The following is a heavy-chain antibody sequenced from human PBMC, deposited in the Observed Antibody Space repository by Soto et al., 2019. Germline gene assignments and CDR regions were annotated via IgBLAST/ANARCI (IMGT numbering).Heavy chain of an antibody. D-gene: IGHD2-2*01. CDR1: GFTFSNFA. CDR3: AREGPEACRRTWHCYY. CDR2: MSFDGTTK. Sequence: QVQLVESGGGVVQPGRSLRLSCAASGFTFSNFAMHWFRQAPGKGLEWVAVMSFDGTTKFYADSVKGRFTVSRDNSQNKLYLQVNSLRDEDTAVYYCAREGPEACRRTWHCYYWGQGTLGTVSS. V-gene: IGHV3-30-3*01. J-gene: IGHJ4*02.